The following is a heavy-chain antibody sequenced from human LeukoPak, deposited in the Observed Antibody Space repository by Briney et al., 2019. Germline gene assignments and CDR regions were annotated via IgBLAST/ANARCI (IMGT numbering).Heavy chain of an antibody. V-gene: IGHV4-59*01. CDR2: IYYSGST. Sequence: PSETLSLTCTVSGDSISSYSWSWIRQPPVKGLEWTGYIYYSGSTSYNPSLKSRVTISVDTSKNQFSLKLSSVTAADTAVYYCARETAAAARTFDSWGQGTLVTVSS. J-gene: IGHJ4*02. CDR1: GDSISSYS. D-gene: IGHD6-13*01. CDR3: ARETAAAARTFDS.